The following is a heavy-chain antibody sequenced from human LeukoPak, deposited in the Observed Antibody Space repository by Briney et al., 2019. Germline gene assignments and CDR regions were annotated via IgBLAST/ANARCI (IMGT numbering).Heavy chain of an antibody. V-gene: IGHV3-21*01. Sequence: GGSLRLSCAASGFTFSDYTMHWVRQAPGKGLEWVSSMRGSGLYTYYADSVKGRFTISRDNARNSLYLQMSSLTAGDTAEYYCARATSIDYWGQGTLVTVSS. CDR2: MRGSGLYT. CDR3: ARATSIDY. CDR1: GFTFSDYT. J-gene: IGHJ4*02.